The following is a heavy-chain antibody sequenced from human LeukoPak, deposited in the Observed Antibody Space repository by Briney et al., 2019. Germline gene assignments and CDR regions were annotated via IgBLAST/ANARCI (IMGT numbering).Heavy chain of an antibody. J-gene: IGHJ4*02. D-gene: IGHD2-15*01. CDR3: AKGGSASCYSALAY. CDR2: ICGDDGST. CDR1: GVTFSTDA. V-gene: IGHV3-23*01. Sequence: GGSLRLSCAASGVTFSTDAMSSVRQAPGKGLEFVSIICGDDGSTYYADSVKGRFTISRDNSKNTLYLQMNSLKAEDTAVYCCAKGGSASCYSALAYWGQGTLVTVSS.